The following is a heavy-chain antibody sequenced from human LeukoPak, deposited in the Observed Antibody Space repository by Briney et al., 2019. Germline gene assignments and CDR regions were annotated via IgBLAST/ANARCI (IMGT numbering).Heavy chain of an antibody. Sequence: GGSLRLSCAASGFTFSSHGMQRVRQAPGKGLEWVAVISYDGSTKYYADSVKGRFTISRGNSKSTLYLQMNSLRAEDTAVYYCAKESGSRSYGAYFPHWGQGTLVTVSS. V-gene: IGHV3-30*18. CDR3: AKESGSRSYGAYFPH. CDR2: ISYDGSTK. J-gene: IGHJ1*01. CDR1: GFTFSSHG. D-gene: IGHD6-13*01.